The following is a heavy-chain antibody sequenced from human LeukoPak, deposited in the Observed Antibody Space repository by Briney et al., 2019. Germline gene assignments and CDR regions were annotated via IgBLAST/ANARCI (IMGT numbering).Heavy chain of an antibody. CDR3: ARAPGHMGFFDY. CDR1: GFTFSSYG. Sequence: PGGSLRLSCAASGFTFSSYGMHWVRQAPGKGLEWVAFIRYDGSNKYYADSVKGRFTISRDNSKNTLYLQMNRLRAEDTAVYYCARAPGHMGFFDYWGQGSLVTVSS. D-gene: IGHD2-21*01. CDR2: IRYDGSNK. J-gene: IGHJ4*02. V-gene: IGHV3-30*02.